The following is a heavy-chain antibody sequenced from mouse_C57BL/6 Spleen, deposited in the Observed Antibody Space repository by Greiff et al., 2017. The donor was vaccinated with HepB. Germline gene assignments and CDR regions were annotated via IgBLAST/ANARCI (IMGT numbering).Heavy chain of an antibody. CDR3: ARHDYDEGYAMDY. J-gene: IGHJ4*01. D-gene: IGHD2-4*01. CDR1: GYTFTNYW. V-gene: IGHV1-63*01. CDR2: IYPGGGYT. Sequence: QVQLKQSGAELVRPGTSVKMSCKASGYTFTNYWIGWAKQRPGHGLEWIGDIYPGGGYTNYNEKFKGKATLTADKSSSTAYMQFSSLTSEYSAIYYCARHDYDEGYAMDYWGQGTSVTVSS.